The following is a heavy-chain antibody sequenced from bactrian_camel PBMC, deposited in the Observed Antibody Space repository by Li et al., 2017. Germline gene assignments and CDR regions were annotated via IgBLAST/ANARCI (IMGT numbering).Heavy chain of an antibody. Sequence: DVQLVESGGGSVQAGGSLRLSCAGAGSYRRYCMRWFRQAPGKEREEVAHIYARNGRTDVGSSVKGRFTVSQDDAKYTVYLEMNSLRAVDSAMYYCAATVRPHLGYWYEPGRYFVWGQGTQVTVS. V-gene: IGHV3S35*01. CDR2: IYARNGRT. J-gene: IGHJ4*01. CDR3: AATVRPHLGYWYEPGRYFV. CDR1: GSYRRYC. D-gene: IGHD1*01.